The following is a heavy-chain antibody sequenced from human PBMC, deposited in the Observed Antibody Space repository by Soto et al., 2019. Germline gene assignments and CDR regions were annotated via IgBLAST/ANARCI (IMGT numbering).Heavy chain of an antibody. CDR1: GGSISSGDYY. J-gene: IGHJ4*02. V-gene: IGHV4-30-4*01. D-gene: IGHD3-9*01. CDR2: IYYSGST. Sequence: PSETLSLTCTVSGGSISSGDYYWSWIRQPPGKGLEWIGYIYYSGSTYYNPSLKSRVTISVDTSKNQFSLKLSSVTAADTAVYYCARVILTGSIHFDYWGQGTLVTVSS. CDR3: ARVILTGSIHFDY.